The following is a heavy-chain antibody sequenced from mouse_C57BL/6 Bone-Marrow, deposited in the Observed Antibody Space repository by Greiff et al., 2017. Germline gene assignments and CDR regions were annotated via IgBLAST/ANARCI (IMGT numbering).Heavy chain of an antibody. CDR2: IDPSDSYT. V-gene: IGHV1-50*01. D-gene: IGHD2-1*01. Sequence: QVQLQQPGAELVKPGASVKLSCKASGYTFTSYWMQWVKQRPGQGLEWIGEIDPSDSYTNYNQKFKGKATLTVDTSSSTAYMQLSSLTSEDSAVYYCARDGNPGYFDYWGQGTTLTVSS. CDR3: ARDGNPGYFDY. CDR1: GYTFTSYW. J-gene: IGHJ2*01.